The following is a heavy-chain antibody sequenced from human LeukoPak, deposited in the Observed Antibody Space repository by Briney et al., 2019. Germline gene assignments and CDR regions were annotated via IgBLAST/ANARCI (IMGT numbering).Heavy chain of an antibody. CDR1: GSTFTSYG. CDR3: ARSSRAVAGSVFDY. V-gene: IGHV1-18*01. D-gene: IGHD6-19*01. Sequence: ASVNLSCTASGSTFTSYGISWVRQAPGQGLEWMGWISTYNGNTHYAQKLQGRVTMTTDTSTSTAYMELRSLRSDDTAVYYCARSSRAVAGSVFDYWGQGTLVTVSS. J-gene: IGHJ4*02. CDR2: ISTYNGNT.